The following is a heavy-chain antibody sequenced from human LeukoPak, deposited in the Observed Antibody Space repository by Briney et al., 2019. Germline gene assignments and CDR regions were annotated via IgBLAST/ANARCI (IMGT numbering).Heavy chain of an antibody. V-gene: IGHV1-46*01. CDR3: AKDWRITVEHLNNGVCHPFRY. Sequence: ASVMVSCKASGYTFTSYYMHWVRQAPGQGLEWMGVINPSGGSTSYAQRFQGRVTMTRDTSTSTVYMELSSLGSEDTAVYYCAKDWRITVEHLNNGVCHPFRYWGQGTLVTVSS. J-gene: IGHJ4*02. CDR1: GYTFTSYY. CDR2: INPSGGST. D-gene: IGHD2-8*01.